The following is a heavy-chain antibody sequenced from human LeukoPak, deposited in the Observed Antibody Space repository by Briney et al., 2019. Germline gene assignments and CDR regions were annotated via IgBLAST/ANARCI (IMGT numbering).Heavy chain of an antibody. CDR1: GFKFSDYY. V-gene: IGHV3-11*01. CDR3: ARAAGTVSFHYYGMDV. Sequence: KPGGSMRLSCAASGFKFSDYYMSWIRQAPGKGLEWVSYISSSGSTIYYADSVKGRFTISRDNAKNSLYLQMNSLRAEDTAVYYCARAAGTVSFHYYGMDVWGQGTTVTVSS. J-gene: IGHJ6*02. CDR2: ISSSGSTI. D-gene: IGHD4-11*01.